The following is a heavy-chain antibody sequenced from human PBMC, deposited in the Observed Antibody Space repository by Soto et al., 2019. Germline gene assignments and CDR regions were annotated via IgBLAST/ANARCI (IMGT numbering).Heavy chain of an antibody. Sequence: GSLRLSCAASGFAVSSNYMTWVRQAPGKGLEWVSVIHSGGDTHYADSVRGRFTISRDNSKNTLYLQMNSLRAEDTAVYYCARSRTGTTYGGMDVWGQGTTVTVS. CDR3: ARSRTGTTYGGMDV. CDR1: GFAVSSNY. D-gene: IGHD1-7*01. J-gene: IGHJ6*02. V-gene: IGHV3-66*01. CDR2: IHSGGDT.